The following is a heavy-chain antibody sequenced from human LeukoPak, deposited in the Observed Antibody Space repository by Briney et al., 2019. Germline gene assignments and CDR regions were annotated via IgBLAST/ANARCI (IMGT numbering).Heavy chain of an antibody. CDR1: GFTFNTYS. J-gene: IGHJ4*02. CDR3: AKDLDCSGGTCHKAFDC. D-gene: IGHD2-15*01. CDR2: ISSSDAI. V-gene: IGHV3-48*01. Sequence: GGSLRLSCAASGFTFNTYSMTWVRQAPGKGLEWLSYISSSDAIWYTDSVKGRFTVSRDNAKNTLYLQMSRLRVEDTAVYYCAKDLDCSGGTCHKAFDCWGQGTLVTVSS.